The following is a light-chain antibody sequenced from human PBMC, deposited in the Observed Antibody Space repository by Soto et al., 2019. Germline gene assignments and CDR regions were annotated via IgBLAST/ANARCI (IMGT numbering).Light chain of an antibody. V-gene: IGKV1-39*01. CDR3: QQSYSTPQT. CDR1: QSVSNS. Sequence: DIQMTQSPSSLSASAGDRVTITCRASQSVSNSLNWYQQKPGKAPNLLIYAASTLQSGVPSRFSGSGSGTDFTLTIGSLQPEDFATYYCQQSYSTPQTFGQRTKVDI. J-gene: IGKJ1*01. CDR2: AAS.